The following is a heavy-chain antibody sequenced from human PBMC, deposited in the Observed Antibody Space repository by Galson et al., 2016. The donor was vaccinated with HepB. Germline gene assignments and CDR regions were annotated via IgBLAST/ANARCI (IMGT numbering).Heavy chain of an antibody. Sequence: SLRLSCAGSGFNLRYYAMTWVRQAPGKGLEWVSGISGSGGSTYYADSVKGRFTISSDNSKNTLYLQMNSLRAEDTALSYCARGAYNWNDVVFWFDPWGQGTLVTVSS. CDR3: ARGAYNWNDVVFWFDP. D-gene: IGHD1-20*01. V-gene: IGHV3-23*01. CDR2: ISGSGGST. J-gene: IGHJ5*02. CDR1: GFNLRYYA.